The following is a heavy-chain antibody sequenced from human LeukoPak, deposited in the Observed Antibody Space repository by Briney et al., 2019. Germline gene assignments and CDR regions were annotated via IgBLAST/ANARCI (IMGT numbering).Heavy chain of an antibody. J-gene: IGHJ2*01. CDR1: GGSISSHY. D-gene: IGHD3/OR15-3a*01. Sequence: SETLSLTCSVSGGSISSHYWSWIRQPPGKGLEWIGNIYYSGSTNYNPSLKSRVTMSVDTSKNQFSLKLNSVTAADTALYFCARDAGTGWYFDLWGRGTLVTVSS. CDR3: ARDAGTGWYFDL. V-gene: IGHV4-59*11. CDR2: IYYSGST.